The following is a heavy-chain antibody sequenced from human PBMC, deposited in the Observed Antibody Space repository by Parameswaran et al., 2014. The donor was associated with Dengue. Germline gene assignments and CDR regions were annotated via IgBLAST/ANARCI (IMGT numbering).Heavy chain of an antibody. CDR3: AGKGTDYDILTGSIGEYYLDY. J-gene: IGHJ4*02. V-gene: IGHV1-69*10. Sequence: WVRQAPGQGLEWMGGIIPILGIGNHAQKFQGRVTITADKSTGTAYMELSSLRSEDTAVYYCAGKGTDYDILTGSIGEYYLDYWGQGTLVTVSS. CDR2: IIPILGIG. D-gene: IGHD3-9*01.